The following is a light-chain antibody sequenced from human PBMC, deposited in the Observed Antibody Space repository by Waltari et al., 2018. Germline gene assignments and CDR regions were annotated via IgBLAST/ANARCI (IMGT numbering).Light chain of an antibody. CDR1: RSNIGVNV. V-gene: IGLV1-44*01. CDR2: TND. Sequence: QSVLAQPPSVSGPPGQRVTISCSGGRSNIGVNVVNWYQHLPGTSPRLLIFTNDQRPSGVPDRFSGSKSGTSASLAISGLQSEDEGHYYCAVWDDNLSGVVFGAGTQVTVL. J-gene: IGLJ1*01. CDR3: AVWDDNLSGVV.